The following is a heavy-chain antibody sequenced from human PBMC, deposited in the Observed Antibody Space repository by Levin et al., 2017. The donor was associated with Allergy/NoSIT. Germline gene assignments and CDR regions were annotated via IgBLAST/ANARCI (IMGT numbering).Heavy chain of an antibody. CDR2: IYSGGST. V-gene: IGHV3-53*01. D-gene: IGHD6-19*01. CDR3: ARALGSSGWYSNAFDI. CDR1: GFTVSSNY. Sequence: GGSLRLSCAASGFTVSSNYMSWVRQAPGKGLEWVSVIYSGGSTYYADSVKGRFTISRDNSKNTLYLQMNSLRAEDTAVYYCARALGSSGWYSNAFDIWGQGTMVTVSS. J-gene: IGHJ3*02.